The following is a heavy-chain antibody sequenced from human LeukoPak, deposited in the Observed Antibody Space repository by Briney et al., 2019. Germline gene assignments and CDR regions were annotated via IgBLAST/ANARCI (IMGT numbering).Heavy chain of an antibody. V-gene: IGHV4-34*01. CDR3: ARDQIAVAGVSYYGMDV. CDR2: VNHSGSS. J-gene: IGHJ6*02. Sequence: SETLSLTCAVYGGSFIGYYWSWISQPPGEGLEWIGEVNHSGSSNYNPSLKGRVTISVDTSKNQFSLKLSSVTAADTAVYYCARDQIAVAGVSYYGMDVWGQGTTVTVSS. CDR1: GGSFIGYY. D-gene: IGHD6-19*01.